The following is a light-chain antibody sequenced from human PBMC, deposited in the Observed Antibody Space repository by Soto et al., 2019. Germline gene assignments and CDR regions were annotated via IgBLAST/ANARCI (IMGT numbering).Light chain of an antibody. CDR3: QQYGSSPPQT. CDR2: GAS. Sequence: EIVLTQSPGTLSLSPGERATLSCRASQSVSSSYLAWYQQKPGQAPRLLIYGASSRATGIPDRFSGSGSGTDFTVTISRLEPEDFAVYYCQQYGSSPPQTFGQGTKVEIK. V-gene: IGKV3-20*01. CDR1: QSVSSSY. J-gene: IGKJ1*01.